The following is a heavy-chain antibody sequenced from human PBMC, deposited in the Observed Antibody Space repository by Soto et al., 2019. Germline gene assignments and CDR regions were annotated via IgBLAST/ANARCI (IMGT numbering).Heavy chain of an antibody. V-gene: IGHV3-23*01. J-gene: IGHJ4*02. D-gene: IGHD4-4*01. CDR3: AKVAVTPPRVYYFDY. CDR2: ISGSGGST. Sequence: GGSLRLSCAASGFIFRPYTMNWVRQAPGKGLEWVSAISGSGGSTYYADSVKGRFTISRDNSKNTLYLQMNSLRAEDTAVYYCAKVAVTPPRVYYFDYWGQGTLVTVS. CDR1: GFIFRPYT.